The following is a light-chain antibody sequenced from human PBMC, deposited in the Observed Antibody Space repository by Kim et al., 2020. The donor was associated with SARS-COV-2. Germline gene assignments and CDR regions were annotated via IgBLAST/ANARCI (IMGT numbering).Light chain of an antibody. CDR3: QQRSNWPVT. Sequence: SLCPGDRATPSCRASQSVSSYLAWYQQKPGQAPRLLIYDASNRATGIPARFSGSGSGTDFSLTISSLEPEDFAVYYCQQRSNWPVTFGQGTKLEI. V-gene: IGKV3-11*01. CDR2: DAS. CDR1: QSVSSY. J-gene: IGKJ2*01.